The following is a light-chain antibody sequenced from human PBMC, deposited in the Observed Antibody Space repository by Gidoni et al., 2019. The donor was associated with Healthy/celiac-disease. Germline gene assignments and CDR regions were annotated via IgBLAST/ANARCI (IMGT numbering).Light chain of an antibody. V-gene: IGKV3-11*01. Sequence: EIVLTQSPATLSLSPGERATLSCRASQSVSSYLAWYQQKPGQAPRLLIYDACNRATGIPARFSGSGSGTDFTLTISSLEPADLAVYYCQQRSNWPRLTFGGGTKVEIK. CDR3: QQRSNWPRLT. CDR1: QSVSSY. CDR2: DAC. J-gene: IGKJ4*01.